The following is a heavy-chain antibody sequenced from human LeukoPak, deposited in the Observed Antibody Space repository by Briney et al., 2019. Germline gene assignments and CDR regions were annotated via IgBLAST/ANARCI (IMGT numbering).Heavy chain of an antibody. V-gene: IGHV1-69*13. J-gene: IGHJ4*02. CDR2: IIPILGTV. CDR1: RGTFTSYV. CDR3: ARTISHYDSSGPYCY. D-gene: IGHD3-22*01. Sequence: GALVKVSCKAFRGTFTSYVISWVREAPGQGVEWVGGIIPILGTVNDAQKFQRRVTITADESTSTAFRELSSLRSDDTAVYYCARTISHYDSSGPYCYWGQGTLVTVSS.